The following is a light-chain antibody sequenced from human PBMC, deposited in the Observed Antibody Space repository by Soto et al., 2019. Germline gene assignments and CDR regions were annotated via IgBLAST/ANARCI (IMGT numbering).Light chain of an antibody. J-gene: IGLJ2*01. CDR2: EGT. CDR1: SNDVGSYNL. Sequence: QSALTQPASVSGSPGQSITIPCTGTSNDVGSYNLVSWYQQHPGKAPKLVIYEGTKRPSGVSYRFSGSKSDNTASLTISGLQAEDEADYYCCSYAGSSTFVFGGGTKLTVL. CDR3: CSYAGSSTFV. V-gene: IGLV2-23*03.